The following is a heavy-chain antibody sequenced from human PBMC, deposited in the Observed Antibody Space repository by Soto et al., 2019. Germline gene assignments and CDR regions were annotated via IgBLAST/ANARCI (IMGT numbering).Heavy chain of an antibody. CDR1: GFTFSSYA. CDR3: AKDYSGIWNGWDY. CDR2: ISGSGGST. J-gene: IGHJ4*02. V-gene: IGHV3-23*01. D-gene: IGHD1-26*01. Sequence: EVQLLESGGGLVQPGGSLRLSCAASGFTFSSYAMSWVRQAPGKRLEWVSAISGSGGSTYYADSVKGRFTISRDNSKNTLYLQMNSLRAEDTAVYYCAKDYSGIWNGWDYWAQGTLVTVSS.